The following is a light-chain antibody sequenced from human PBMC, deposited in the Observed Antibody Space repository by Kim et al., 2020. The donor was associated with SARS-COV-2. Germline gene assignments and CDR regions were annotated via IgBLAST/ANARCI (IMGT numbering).Light chain of an antibody. J-gene: IGLJ2*01. CDR1: SLRKYY. V-gene: IGLV3-19*01. CDR2: GKN. Sequence: SSELTQDPAVSVALGQTVRITSQGDSLRKYYASWYQQKPGQAPVLLISGKNNRPSGIPDRFSGSSSGNTASLTIAGAQAEDEADYYCNSRDTSNFVIFGGGTQLTVL. CDR3: NSRDTSNFVI.